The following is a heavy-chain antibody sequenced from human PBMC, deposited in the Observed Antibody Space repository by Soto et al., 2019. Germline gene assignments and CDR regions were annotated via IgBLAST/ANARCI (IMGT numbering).Heavy chain of an antibody. J-gene: IGHJ4*02. Sequence: EVQLVESGGGLVQPGGSLRLSCAASGFTFSSYWMSWVRQAPGKGLEWVANIKQDGSEKYYVDSVKGRFTISRDNAKNSLYLQMNSLRAEDTAVYYCARDRDWNDGSPWYFDYWGQGTLVTVSS. CDR3: ARDRDWNDGSPWYFDY. V-gene: IGHV3-7*01. CDR1: GFTFSSYW. CDR2: IKQDGSEK. D-gene: IGHD1-1*01.